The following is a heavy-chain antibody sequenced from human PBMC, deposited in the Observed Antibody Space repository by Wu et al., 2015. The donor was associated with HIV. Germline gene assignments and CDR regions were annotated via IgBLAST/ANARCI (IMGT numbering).Heavy chain of an antibody. D-gene: IGHD6-19*01. CDR3: ARDGSIAVAGTIWYFDL. CDR1: SAAFSTYG. J-gene: IGHJ2*01. V-gene: IGHV1-18*01. Sequence: QVHVVQSGAEVKKPGDSVKVSCKASSAAFSTYGIAWVRQAPGQGLEFLGWISTLKGHTYFEQKFRGRVTMTTDTPSNIVYLELRSLRSDDTAVYYCARDGSIAVAGTIWYFDLWGRGTLVTVSS. CDR2: ISTLKGHT.